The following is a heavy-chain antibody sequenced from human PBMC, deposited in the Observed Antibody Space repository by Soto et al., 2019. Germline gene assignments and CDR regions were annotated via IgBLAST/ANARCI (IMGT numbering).Heavy chain of an antibody. CDR2: ISGTGSST. V-gene: IGHV3-23*01. CDR3: AKLAGNDFWNGYYVYYMDV. Sequence: EVQLLESGGGLVQPGGSLRLSCAASGFTFSGYAMNWARQAPGKGLEWVSSISGTGSSTYYTDSVRGRFTISRDISKNTSFLQMNSLSAEDTAVYYCAKLAGNDFWNGYYVYYMDVWGNGTTVTVSS. CDR1: GFTFSGYA. D-gene: IGHD3-3*01. J-gene: IGHJ6*03.